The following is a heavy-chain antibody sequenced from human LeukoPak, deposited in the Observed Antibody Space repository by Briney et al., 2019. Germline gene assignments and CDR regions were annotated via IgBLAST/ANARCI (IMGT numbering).Heavy chain of an antibody. CDR1: GFTGSYS. J-gene: IGHJ4*02. CDR3: ARDVNHDRFRGFYFDH. Sequence: GGSLRLSCAASGFTGSYSMHWVRQAPGKGVEWVAVISDDGGITYYADSVKGRFTISRDNSKNTLYLQMNSLRPEDTAVYYCARDVNHDRFRGFYFDHWGQGTLVTVSS. V-gene: IGHV3-30*04. D-gene: IGHD3-10*01. CDR2: ISDDGGIT.